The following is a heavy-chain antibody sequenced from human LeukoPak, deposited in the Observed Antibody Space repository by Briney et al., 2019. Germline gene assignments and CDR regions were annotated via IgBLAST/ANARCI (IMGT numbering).Heavy chain of an antibody. J-gene: IGHJ4*02. D-gene: IGHD6-19*01. Sequence: GSLRLSCAASAFTFSTYSMNWVRQAPGKGLEWVSSISSSSSYIYYADSVKGRFTISRDNAKKSLYLQMNTLRTEDTAVYYCARDDQTRSSSGLALFDYWGQGTLITVSS. CDR2: ISSSSSYI. CDR1: AFTFSTYS. CDR3: ARDDQTRSSSGLALFDY. V-gene: IGHV3-21*01.